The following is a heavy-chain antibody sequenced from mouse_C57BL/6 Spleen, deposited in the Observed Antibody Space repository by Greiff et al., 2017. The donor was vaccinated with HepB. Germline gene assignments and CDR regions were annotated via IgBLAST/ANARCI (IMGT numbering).Heavy chain of an antibody. CDR1: GYAFSSSW. Sequence: VHLVESGPELVKPGASVKISCKASGYAFSSSWMNWVKQRPGKGLEWIGRIYPGDGDTNYNGKFKGKATLTADKSSSTAYMQRSSLTSEDSAVYFCASQLLITTVPDYWGQGTTLTGSA. D-gene: IGHD1-1*01. CDR2: IYPGDGDT. CDR3: ASQLLITTVPDY. V-gene: IGHV1-82*01. J-gene: IGHJ2*01.